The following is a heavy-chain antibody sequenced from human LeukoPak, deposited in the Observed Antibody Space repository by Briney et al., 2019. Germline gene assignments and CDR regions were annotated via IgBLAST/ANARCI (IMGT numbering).Heavy chain of an antibody. Sequence: GGSLRLSCAASGFTFSSYSMNWVRQAPGKGLEWVSSISSSSSYIYYADSVKGRFTISRDNAKNSLYLQMNSLRAEDTAVYYCARPGAGYSSSWFEGAFDIWGQGTMVTVSS. CDR3: ARPGAGYSSSWFEGAFDI. V-gene: IGHV3-21*01. J-gene: IGHJ3*02. CDR2: ISSSSSYI. D-gene: IGHD6-13*01. CDR1: GFTFSSYS.